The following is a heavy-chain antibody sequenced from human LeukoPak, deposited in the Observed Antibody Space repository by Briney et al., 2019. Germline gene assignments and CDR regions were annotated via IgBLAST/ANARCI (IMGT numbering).Heavy chain of an antibody. Sequence: ASVKVSCKASGYTFTGYYMHWVRQAPGQGLEWMGWINPNSGGTNYAQKFQGRVTMTRDTSISTAYMELSRLRSDDTAVYYCARAVYYYDSSGYDYWGQGTLVTVSS. CDR2: INPNSGGT. J-gene: IGHJ4*02. CDR3: ARAVYYYDSSGYDY. D-gene: IGHD3-22*01. CDR1: GYTFTGYY. V-gene: IGHV1-2*02.